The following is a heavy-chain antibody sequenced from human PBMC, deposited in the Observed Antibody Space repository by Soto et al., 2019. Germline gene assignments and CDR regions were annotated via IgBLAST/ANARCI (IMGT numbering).Heavy chain of an antibody. CDR3: ARGNYYDSSGYYDD. Sequence: LSLTCAVSGSSISSGGYSWSWIRQPPWKGLEWIGYIYHSGSNYYNPSLKSRVTISVDRSKNQFSLKLSSVTAADTAVYYCARGNYYDSSGYYDDWGQGTLVTVSS. CDR2: IYHSGSN. J-gene: IGHJ4*02. CDR1: GSSISSGGYS. D-gene: IGHD3-22*01. V-gene: IGHV4-30-2*01.